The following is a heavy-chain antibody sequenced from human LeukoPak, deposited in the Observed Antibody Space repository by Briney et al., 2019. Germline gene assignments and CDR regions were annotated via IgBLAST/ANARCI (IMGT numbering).Heavy chain of an antibody. CDR2: IYHSGST. CDR1: GYSNSSGYY. CDR3: ARDFEASIAAAGPFDP. V-gene: IGHV4-38-2*02. D-gene: IGHD6-13*01. J-gene: IGHJ5*02. Sequence: SETLSLTCTVSGYSNSSGYYWGWIRQPPGKGLEWIGSIYHSGSTYYNPSLKSRVTISVDTSKNQFSLKLSSVTAADTAVYYCARDFEASIAAAGPFDPWGQGTLVTVSS.